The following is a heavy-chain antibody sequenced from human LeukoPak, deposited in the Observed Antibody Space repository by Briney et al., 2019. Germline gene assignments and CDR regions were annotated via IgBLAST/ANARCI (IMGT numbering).Heavy chain of an antibody. D-gene: IGHD3/OR15-3a*01. Sequence: PGGSLRLSCAVSGFAFGSEAMSWVRQSPARGLEWVASISPGGGTTYYADYVKGRFTISRDNSKNTMYLQMGSLRPEDMGVYYCARAFRPASDPHDFYDFWGRGTTVTVSS. CDR2: ISPGGGTT. V-gene: IGHV3-23*01. J-gene: IGHJ3*01. CDR1: GFAFGSEA. CDR3: ARAFRPASDPHDFYDF.